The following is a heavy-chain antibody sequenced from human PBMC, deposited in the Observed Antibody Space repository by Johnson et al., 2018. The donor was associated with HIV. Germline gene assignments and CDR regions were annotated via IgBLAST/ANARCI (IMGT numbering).Heavy chain of an antibody. J-gene: IGHJ3*02. D-gene: IGHD3-16*01. CDR2: IAYDGSNK. CDR3: ARERFGGMVTHFDI. V-gene: IGHV3-30-3*01. Sequence: VQLVESGGGVVQPGRSLRLSCAASGFTFSMSSMHWVRQAPGKGLEWVAIIAYDGSNKYYADSVNGRFTISRDNSKNTLYLQMNTLRAKDTAVYYCARERFGGMVTHFDIWGQGTMVTVSS. CDR1: GFTFSMSS.